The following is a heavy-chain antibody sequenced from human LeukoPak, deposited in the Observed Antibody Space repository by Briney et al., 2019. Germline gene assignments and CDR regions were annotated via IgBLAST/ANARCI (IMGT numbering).Heavy chain of an antibody. CDR3: ARVGMTANDY. Sequence: GGSLRLSCAASGFTFSRYSMNWVCQAPGKGLEWVSSISSSSSYIYYADSVKGRFTISRDNAKNSLYLQMNSLRAEDTAVYYCARVGMTANDYWGQGTLVTASS. J-gene: IGHJ4*02. CDR1: GFTFSRYS. D-gene: IGHD2-21*02. V-gene: IGHV3-21*01. CDR2: ISSSSSYI.